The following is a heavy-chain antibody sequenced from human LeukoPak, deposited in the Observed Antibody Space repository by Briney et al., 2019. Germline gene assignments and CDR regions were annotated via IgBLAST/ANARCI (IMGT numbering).Heavy chain of an antibody. V-gene: IGHV3-48*04. CDR1: GFTFSSYW. D-gene: IGHD3-22*01. J-gene: IGHJ4*02. Sequence: GGSLRLSCAASGFTFSSYWMHWVRQAPGKGLEWVSYISSSGSTIYYADSVKGRFTISRDNAKNSLYLQMNSLRAEDTAVYYCARDRGSSGYYYLEFDYWGQGTLVTVSS. CDR2: ISSSGSTI. CDR3: ARDRGSSGYYYLEFDY.